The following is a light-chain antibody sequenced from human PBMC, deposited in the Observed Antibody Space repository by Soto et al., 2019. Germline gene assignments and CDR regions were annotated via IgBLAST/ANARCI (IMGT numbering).Light chain of an antibody. CDR3: LTWGPGIWV. CDR1: SRHTNYA. V-gene: IGLV4-69*01. CDR2: INSDGRH. Sequence: QPVLTQSPSASASLGASVKLTCSLSSRHTNYAIAWHQVQPEKGPRYLMKINSDGRHIKGDGIPDRFSGSSSGAERYLTSSSLRAEDEDDYYCLTWGPGIWVFGGGTKLTVL. J-gene: IGLJ3*02.